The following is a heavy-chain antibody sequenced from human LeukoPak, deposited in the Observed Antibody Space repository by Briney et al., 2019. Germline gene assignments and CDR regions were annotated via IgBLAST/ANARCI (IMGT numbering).Heavy chain of an antibody. CDR2: INHSGST. J-gene: IGHJ4*02. D-gene: IGHD5-18*01. CDR3: ARGRYSYGGRYFDY. CDR1: GGSFSGYY. V-gene: IGHV4-34*01. Sequence: PSETLSPTCAVYGGSFSGYYWSWIRQPPGKGLEWIGEINHSGSTNYNPSLKSRVTISVDTSKNQFSLKLSSVTAADTAVYYCARGRYSYGGRYFDYWGQGTLVTVSS.